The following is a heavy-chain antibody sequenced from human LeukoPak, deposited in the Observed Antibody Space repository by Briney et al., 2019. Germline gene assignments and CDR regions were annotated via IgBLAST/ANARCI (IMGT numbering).Heavy chain of an antibody. CDR2: INQDGSGQ. D-gene: IGHD2-2*01. V-gene: IGHV3-7*01. Sequence: GGSLRLSCGASGFTFSSYWMSWVRQAPGKGLEWVANINQDGSGQYYVDSVKGRFTISRDNAKNSLSLQMNSLRAEDTAMYYCVKYSDSVVAAALLDAYDIWGQGTMVTVSS. CDR3: VKYSDSVVAAALLDAYDI. J-gene: IGHJ3*02. CDR1: GFTFSSYW.